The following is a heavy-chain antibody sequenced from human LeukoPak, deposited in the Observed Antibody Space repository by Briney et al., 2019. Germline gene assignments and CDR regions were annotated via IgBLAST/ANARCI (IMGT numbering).Heavy chain of an antibody. CDR2: INHSGST. CDR3: AKGLGFCSGGSCYSHYYYYYSMDV. D-gene: IGHD2-15*01. CDR1: GGSFSGYY. J-gene: IGHJ6*02. Sequence: SETLSLTCAVYGGSFSGYYWSWIRQPPGKGLEWIGEINHSGSTNYNPSLKSRVTISLDTSKSQFSLKLSSVTAADTAVYYCAKGLGFCSGGSCYSHYYYYYSMDVWGQGTTVTVSS. V-gene: IGHV4-34*01.